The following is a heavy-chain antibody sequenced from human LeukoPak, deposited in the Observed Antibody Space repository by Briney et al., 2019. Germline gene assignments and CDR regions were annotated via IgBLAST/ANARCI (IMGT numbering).Heavy chain of an antibody. Sequence: SETLSLTCTVSGVSISSRTYYWAWIRQPPGKGLEWIGSINYSGKLTYNPSLKSRVTVSLDTSRNQFSLTLSSVTAADTAVYYCARDFGDWRTDYWGQGTLVTVSS. V-gene: IGHV4-39*07. CDR2: INYSGKL. D-gene: IGHD2-21*02. CDR1: GVSISSRTYY. J-gene: IGHJ4*02. CDR3: ARDFGDWRTDY.